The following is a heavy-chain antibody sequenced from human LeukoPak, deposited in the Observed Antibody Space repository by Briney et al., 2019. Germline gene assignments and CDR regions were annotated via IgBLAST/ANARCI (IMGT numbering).Heavy chain of an antibody. D-gene: IGHD1-1*01. V-gene: IGHV3-23*01. CDR3: ARGGSGNWNAPFDY. CDR2: ISGSGGST. CDR1: GFTFSNFG. Sequence: GGSLRLSCAASGFTFSNFGMSWVRQAPGKGLEWVSVISGSGGSTYYADSVMGRFTISRDNAKNSLYLQMNSLRTEDTAVYYCARGGSGNWNAPFDYWGQGTLVTVSS. J-gene: IGHJ4*02.